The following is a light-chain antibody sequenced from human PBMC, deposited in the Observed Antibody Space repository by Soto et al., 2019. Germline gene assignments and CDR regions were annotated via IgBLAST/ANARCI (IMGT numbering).Light chain of an antibody. CDR3: QQYYSFPT. Sequence: DIQMTQSPSTLSASVGDRVTITCRASQSISFWLAWYQQKPGRAPNLLIYDASILESGVPSRFSGSRSGAEFILTISSLQPDDFATYYCQQYYSFPTFGQGTRREIK. V-gene: IGKV1-5*01. CDR2: DAS. J-gene: IGKJ5*01. CDR1: QSISFW.